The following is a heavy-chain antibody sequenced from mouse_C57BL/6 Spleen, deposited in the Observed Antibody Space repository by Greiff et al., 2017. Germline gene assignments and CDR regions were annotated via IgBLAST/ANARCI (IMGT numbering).Heavy chain of an antibody. CDR2: ISSGGDYI. V-gene: IGHV5-9-1*02. J-gene: IGHJ1*03. Sequence: EVQGVESGEGLVKPGGSLKLSCAASGFTFSSYAMSWVRQTPEKRLEWVAYISSGGDYIYYADTVKGRFTISRDNARNTLYLQMSSLKSEDTAMYYCTRGAHYYGSSYGYFDVWGTGTTVTVSS. CDR3: TRGAHYYGSSYGYFDV. D-gene: IGHD1-1*01. CDR1: GFTFSSYA.